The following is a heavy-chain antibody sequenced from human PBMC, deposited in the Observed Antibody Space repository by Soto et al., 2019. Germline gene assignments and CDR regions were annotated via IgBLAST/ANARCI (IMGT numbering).Heavy chain of an antibody. V-gene: IGHV4-34*01. CDR1: GGSFSGYY. CDR2: INHSGST. D-gene: IGHD6-19*01. CDR3: ARGYSSGWYDY. Sequence: QVQLQQWGAGLLKPSETLSLTCAVYGGSFSGYYWSWIRQPPGKGLEWIGEINHSGSTNYNPSLTTXXTXSXXTAKNQFSLKLTSVTAADTAVYYCARGYSSGWYDYWGQGTLVTVSS. J-gene: IGHJ4*02.